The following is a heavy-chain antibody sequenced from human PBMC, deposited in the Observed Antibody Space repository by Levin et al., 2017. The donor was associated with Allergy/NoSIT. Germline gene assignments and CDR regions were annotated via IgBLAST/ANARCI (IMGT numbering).Heavy chain of an antibody. CDR1: GASISSFY. CDR3: AREHYGSGSYGWFDP. J-gene: IGHJ5*02. CDR2: IYYIGTT. Sequence: SETLSLTCNVSGASISSFYWSWIRQSPGKGLEWIGHIYYIGTTDYNPSLKSRVTMSVDMSNNQFSLKLTSVTAADTAIYYCAREHYGSGSYGWFDPWGQGTLVTVSS. D-gene: IGHD3-10*01. V-gene: IGHV4-59*01.